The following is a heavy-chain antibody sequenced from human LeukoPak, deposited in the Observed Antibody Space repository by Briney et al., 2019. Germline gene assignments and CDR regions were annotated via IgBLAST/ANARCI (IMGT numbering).Heavy chain of an antibody. V-gene: IGHV3-48*03. Sequence: GGSLRLSCAASGFTFSDYEMNWVRQAPRKGLEWVSYISTSGYTIYYADSVKGRFTISRDNAKNSLYLQMNSLRTEDTAVYYCARELDYWGQGTLVTVSS. CDR1: GFTFSDYE. CDR3: ARELDY. J-gene: IGHJ4*02. CDR2: ISTSGYTI.